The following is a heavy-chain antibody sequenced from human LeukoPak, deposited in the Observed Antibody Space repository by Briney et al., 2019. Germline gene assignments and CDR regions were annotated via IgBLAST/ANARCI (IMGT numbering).Heavy chain of an antibody. CDR1: GYTFTGYY. J-gene: IGHJ6*03. D-gene: IGHD3-10*01. CDR2: INPNSGGT. V-gene: IGHV1-2*02. CDR3: ARAKVRGGGYYHMDV. Sequence: ASVKVSCKASGYTFTGYYMHWVRQAPGQGLEWMGWINPNSGGTNYAQKFQGRVTMTRDTSISTAYMELSRLRSDDTAVYYCARAKVRGGGYYHMDVWGKGTTVTISS.